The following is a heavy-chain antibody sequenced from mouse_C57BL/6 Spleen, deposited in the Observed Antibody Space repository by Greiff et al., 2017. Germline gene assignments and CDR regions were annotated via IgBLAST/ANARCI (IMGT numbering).Heavy chain of an antibody. J-gene: IGHJ3*01. CDR3: ARDGSSYNFAY. Sequence: QVQLKQSGAELVRPGTSVKVSCKASGYAFTNYLIEWVKQRPGQGLEWIGVINPGSGGTNYNEKFKGKATLTADKSYSTAYMQLSSLTSEDSAVYFCARDGSSYNFAYWGQGTLVTVSA. CDR1: GYAFTNYL. V-gene: IGHV1-54*01. CDR2: INPGSGGT. D-gene: IGHD1-1*01.